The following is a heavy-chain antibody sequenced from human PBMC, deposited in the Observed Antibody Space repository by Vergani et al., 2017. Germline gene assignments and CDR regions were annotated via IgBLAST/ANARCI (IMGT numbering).Heavy chain of an antibody. D-gene: IGHD3-3*01. CDR1: GGSFSGYY. J-gene: IGHJ2*01. Sequence: QVQLQQWATGLLKPSETLSLTCTVYGGSFSGYYWGWSRQPPGKGLEWIGTIYYSGSTYYNPSLKSRVTISVDTSKNQFSLKLSSVTAADTAVYYCARVRFLEWLLWFDLWGRGTLVTVSS. CDR3: ARVRFLEWLLWFDL. V-gene: IGHV4-34*01. CDR2: IYYSGST.